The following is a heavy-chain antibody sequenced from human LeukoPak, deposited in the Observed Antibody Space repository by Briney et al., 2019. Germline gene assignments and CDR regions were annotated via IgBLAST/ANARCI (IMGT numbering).Heavy chain of an antibody. CDR3: ASRKLGNDY. CDR1: GGSVSDYY. D-gene: IGHD7-27*01. J-gene: IGHJ4*02. V-gene: IGHV4-59*02. Sequence: PSETLSLTCTISGGSVSDYYWSWIRQSPGKGLEWIGYIYYTGSTTYNPSLKSRVTISADTSQNQFSLKLSPVTAADTAVYYCASRKLGNDYWGQGTLVTVSS. CDR2: IYYTGST.